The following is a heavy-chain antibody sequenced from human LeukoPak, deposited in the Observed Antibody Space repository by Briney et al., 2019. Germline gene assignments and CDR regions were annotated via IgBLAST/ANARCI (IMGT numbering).Heavy chain of an antibody. D-gene: IGHD2-2*01. V-gene: IGHV5-51*01. CDR3: ARRSTRDAFDI. CDR1: GYSFTSYW. Sequence: GESLKISCKGSGYSFTSYWIGWVRQMPGKGLEWMGIIYPGDSETRYSPSFQGQVTISADKSISTAYLQWSSLKASDTALYYCARRSTRDAFDIWGQGTMVTVSS. CDR2: IYPGDSET. J-gene: IGHJ3*02.